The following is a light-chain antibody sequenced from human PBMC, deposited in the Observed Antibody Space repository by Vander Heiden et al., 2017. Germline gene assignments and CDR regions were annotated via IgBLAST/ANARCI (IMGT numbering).Light chain of an antibody. V-gene: IGLV7-43*01. J-gene: IGLJ1*01. Sequence: QTVVTQAPSLTVSPGGTVTITCASSTGAVTSGYYPNWFQQKPGQAPRALIDSTSNKHSWTPARFSGSLLGGKAALTLSGVQPEDEAEYYCLLYYGGARVFGTGTKVTVL. CDR1: TGAVTSGYY. CDR2: STS. CDR3: LLYYGGARV.